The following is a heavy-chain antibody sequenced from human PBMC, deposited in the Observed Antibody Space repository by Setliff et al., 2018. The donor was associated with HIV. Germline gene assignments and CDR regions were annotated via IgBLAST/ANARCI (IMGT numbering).Heavy chain of an antibody. V-gene: IGHV4-39*01. Sequence: SETLSLTCTVSGGSISSSSYYWGWIRQPPGKGLEWIGSIYYSGSTYYNPSLKSRVTISVDTSKNQFSLKLSSVTVADTAVYYCARVDCSSTSCYRDYYYYMDVWGKGTTVTVSS. CDR1: GGSISSSSYY. CDR2: IYYSGST. D-gene: IGHD2-2*01. CDR3: ARVDCSSTSCYRDYYYYMDV. J-gene: IGHJ6*03.